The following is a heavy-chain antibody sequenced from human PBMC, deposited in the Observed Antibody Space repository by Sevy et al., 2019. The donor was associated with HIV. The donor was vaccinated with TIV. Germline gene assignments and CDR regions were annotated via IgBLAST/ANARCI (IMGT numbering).Heavy chain of an antibody. CDR1: GGSISSSSYY. CDR2: IYYSGST. CDR3: AGRLGSGWNNHGMDV. J-gene: IGHJ6*02. D-gene: IGHD6-19*01. V-gene: IGHV4-39*01. Sequence: SETLSLTCTVSGGSISSSSYYWGWIRQPPGKGLEWIGSIYYSGSTYYNPSLKSRVTISVDTSKNQFSLKLSSVTAADTAVYYSAGRLGSGWNNHGMDVWGQGTTVTVSS.